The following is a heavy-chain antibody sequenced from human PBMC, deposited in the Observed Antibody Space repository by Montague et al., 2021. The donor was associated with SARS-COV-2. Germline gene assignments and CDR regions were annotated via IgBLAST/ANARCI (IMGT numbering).Heavy chain of an antibody. Sequence: PALVNPTQTLTLTCTFSGFSLRTAETCVSWIRQPPGKAPQWLARIDWDGDRYYSRTLETRVSISTDTAKTQVVLTMTNVDPMDTATYYCARLSGVAPRCYYEGMDVWGQGTAVTVSS. V-gene: IGHV2-70*11. D-gene: IGHD7-27*01. CDR1: GFSLRTAETC. CDR2: IDWDGDR. J-gene: IGHJ6*02. CDR3: ARLSGVAPRCYYEGMDV.